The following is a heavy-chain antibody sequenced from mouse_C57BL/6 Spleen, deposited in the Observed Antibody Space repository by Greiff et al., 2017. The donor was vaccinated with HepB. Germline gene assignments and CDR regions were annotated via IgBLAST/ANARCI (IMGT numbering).Heavy chain of an antibody. CDR3: VRQGWDGAMDY. CDR2: IRSKSNNYAT. J-gene: IGHJ4*01. Sequence: EVKLVESGGGLVQPKGSLKLSCAASGFSLNTYAMNWVRQAPGKGLEWVARIRSKSNNYATYYADSVKDRFTISRDDSESMLYLQMNNLKTEDTAMYYCVRQGWDGAMDYWGQGTSVTVSS. CDR1: GFSLNTYA. V-gene: IGHV10-1*01. D-gene: IGHD4-1*01.